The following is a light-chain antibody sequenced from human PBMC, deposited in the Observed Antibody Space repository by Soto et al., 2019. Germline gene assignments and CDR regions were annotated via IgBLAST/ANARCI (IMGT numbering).Light chain of an antibody. V-gene: IGKV1-33*01. CDR2: DAS. CDR1: QDISNY. Sequence: DIQMTQSPSSLSASVGDRVTITCQASQDISNYFNWYQQKPRKAPKLLIYDASNLETGVPSMFNGCRSGTEFTYTTSNLQPEDIATYYCQQYDNRPPPFTFGPGTKVDIK. CDR3: QQYDNRPPPFT. J-gene: IGKJ3*01.